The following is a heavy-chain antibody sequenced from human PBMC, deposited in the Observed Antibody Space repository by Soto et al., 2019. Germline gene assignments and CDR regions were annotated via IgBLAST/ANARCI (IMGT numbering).Heavy chain of an antibody. V-gene: IGHV3-30-3*01. CDR1: GFTFSSYA. CDR2: ISYDGSNK. D-gene: IGHD1-26*01. Sequence: PGGSLRLSCAASGFTFSSYAMHWVRQAPGKGLEWVAVISYDGSNKYYADSVKGRFTISRDNSKNTLYLQMNSLRAEDTAVYYCARDHTPRIVGATPYWGQGTLVTVSS. CDR3: ARDHTPRIVGATPY. J-gene: IGHJ4*02.